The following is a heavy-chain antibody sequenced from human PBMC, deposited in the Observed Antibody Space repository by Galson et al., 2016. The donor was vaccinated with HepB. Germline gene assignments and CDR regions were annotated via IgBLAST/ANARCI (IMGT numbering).Heavy chain of an antibody. CDR2: IYWDDYA. V-gene: IGHV2-5*02. CDR3: AHTTTKSYYYFDF. D-gene: IGHD1-14*01. Sequence: PALVKPTQTLTLTCNVSGFSLTTTGVGVGWIRQPPGEALQWLALIYWDDYARYSPSLRNRLTTAKDASRNNVVLTLTNVDPVDTATYFCAHTTTKSYYYFDFWGQGALVTVSS. J-gene: IGHJ4*02. CDR1: GFSLTTTGVG.